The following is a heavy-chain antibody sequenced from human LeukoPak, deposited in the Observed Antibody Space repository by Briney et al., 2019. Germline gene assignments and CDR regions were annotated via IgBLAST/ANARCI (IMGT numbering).Heavy chain of an antibody. CDR1: GYTFTDYH. D-gene: IGHD1-1*01. J-gene: IGHJ3*02. CDR3: AATTDKTRGGDDAFGI. CDR2: INPNTGGT. V-gene: IGHV1-2*02. Sequence: ASVKVSCKASGYTFTDYHIHWVRQAPGQGLQWMGWINPNTGGTSYAHSFQGRVTMTRDTSVSTAYMELTSLRSDDTAVYYCAATTDKTRGGDDAFGIWGLGTMVTVSS.